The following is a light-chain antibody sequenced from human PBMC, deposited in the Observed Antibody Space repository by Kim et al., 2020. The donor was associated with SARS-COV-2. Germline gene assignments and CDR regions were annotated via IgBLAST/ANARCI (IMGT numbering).Light chain of an antibody. CDR1: QSVSSN. J-gene: IGKJ1*01. CDR2: GVS. CDR3: QQYHNWPKT. V-gene: IGKV3-15*01. Sequence: EIVMTQSPATLSVSPGERATLSCRASQSVSSNLAWYLQKPGQAPRLLIYGVSTRATGIPARFSGSGSGTEFTLTISSLQSEDFAVYYCQQYHNWPKTFGQGTKVDIK.